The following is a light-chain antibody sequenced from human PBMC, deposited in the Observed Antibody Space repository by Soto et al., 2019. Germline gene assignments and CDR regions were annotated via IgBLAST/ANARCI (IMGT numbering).Light chain of an antibody. CDR1: QSVSTD. CDR2: GAS. CDR3: QQYNNWPPIT. V-gene: IGKV3-15*01. Sequence: EIVMTQSPATLSVSPGERASLSCRASQSVSTDLAWYQQKPAQAPRLLIYGASTRATGIPARFSGSGSGTEFTLTISSLQSEDFAVYYCQQYNNWPPITFGQGTRLEIK. J-gene: IGKJ5*01.